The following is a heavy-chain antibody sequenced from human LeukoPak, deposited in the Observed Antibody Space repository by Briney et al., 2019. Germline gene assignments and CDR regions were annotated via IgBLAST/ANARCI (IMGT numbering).Heavy chain of an antibody. V-gene: IGHV3-30*02. Sequence: GGSLRLSCAASGFTFARYGLHWVRQAPGKGLEWVAFVRYDGSEKYYADSVKGRFTISRDDSRNTVFLQMNSLTAEDTAVYYCAKGSFYCTSSTCPQYYYYMDVWGKGTTVTVSS. J-gene: IGHJ6*03. CDR2: VRYDGSEK. D-gene: IGHD2/OR15-2a*01. CDR1: GFTFARYG. CDR3: AKGSFYCTSSTCPQYYYYMDV.